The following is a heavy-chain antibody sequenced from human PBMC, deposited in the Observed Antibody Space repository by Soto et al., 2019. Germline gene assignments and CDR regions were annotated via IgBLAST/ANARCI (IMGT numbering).Heavy chain of an antibody. CDR1: GYSISSGYY. J-gene: IGHJ5*02. CDR2: IYHSGST. CDR3: AIAGYPEDWFDP. V-gene: IGHV4-38-2*01. Sequence: SETLSLTCAVSGYSISSGYYWGWIRQPPGKGLEWIGSIYHSGSTYYNPSLKSRVTISVDTSKNQFSLKLSSVTAADTAVYYCAIAGYPEDWFDPWGQGTLVTVSS. D-gene: IGHD6-13*01.